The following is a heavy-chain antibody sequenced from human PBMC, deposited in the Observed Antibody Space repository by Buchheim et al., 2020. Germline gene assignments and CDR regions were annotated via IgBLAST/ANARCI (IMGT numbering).Heavy chain of an antibody. V-gene: IGHV1-8*01. CDR1: GYTFTSYD. CDR3: ARGRYCSGGSCSSGAFYDYYGMDV. CDR2: MNPNSGNT. J-gene: IGHJ6*01. D-gene: IGHD2-15*01. Sequence: QVQLVQSGAEVKKPGASVKVSCKASGYTFTSYDINWVRQATGQGLEWMGWMNPNSGNTGYAQKFQGRVTMTRNTSISTAYMERCSLSSEDTAVDYCARGRYCSGGSCSSGAFYDYYGMDVWGQGTT.